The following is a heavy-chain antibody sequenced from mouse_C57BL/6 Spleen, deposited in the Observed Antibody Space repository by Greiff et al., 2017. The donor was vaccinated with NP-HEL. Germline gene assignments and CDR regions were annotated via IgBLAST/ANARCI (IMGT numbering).Heavy chain of an antibody. V-gene: IGHV3-6*01. J-gene: IGHJ4*01. CDR1: GYSITSGYY. CDR2: ISYDGSN. Sequence: ESGPGLVKPSQSLSLTCSVTGYSITSGYYWNWIRQFPGNKLEWMGYISYDGSNNYNPSLKNRIPITRDTSKNQFFLKLNSVTTEDTATYYCARELDYDDYYAMDYWGQGTSVTVSS. CDR3: ARELDYDDYYAMDY. D-gene: IGHD2-4*01.